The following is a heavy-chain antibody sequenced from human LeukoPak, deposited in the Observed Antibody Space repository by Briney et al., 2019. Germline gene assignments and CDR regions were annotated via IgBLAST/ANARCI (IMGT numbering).Heavy chain of an antibody. CDR3: ARDGYSYYYYYYYMDV. CDR2: IYHSGST. CDR1: GYSISSGYY. Sequence: SETLSLTCTVSGYSISSGYYWGWIRQPPGKGLEWIGSIYHSGSTYYNPSLKSRVTISVDTSKNQFSLKLSSVTAADTAVYYCARDGYSYYYYYYYMDVWGKGTTVTVSS. J-gene: IGHJ6*03. D-gene: IGHD5-18*01. V-gene: IGHV4-38-2*02.